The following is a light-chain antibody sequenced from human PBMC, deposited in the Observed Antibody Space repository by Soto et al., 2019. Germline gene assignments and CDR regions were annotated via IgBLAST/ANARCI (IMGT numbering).Light chain of an antibody. J-gene: IGKJ3*01. V-gene: IGKV3-11*01. Sequence: IVLTQSPATLSLFPGERATLSCRASQSVSRYLAWYQQKPGQAPRLLIYDASTRATGLPARFSGSGSGTDFTLTISRLEPEDFAVYYCQQRSNWPRTFGPGNKVDI. CDR2: DAS. CDR3: QQRSNWPRT. CDR1: QSVSRY.